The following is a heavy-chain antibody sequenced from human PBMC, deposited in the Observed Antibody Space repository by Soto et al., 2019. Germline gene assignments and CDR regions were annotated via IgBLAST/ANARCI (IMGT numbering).Heavy chain of an antibody. CDR1: GGSINSDY. V-gene: IGHV4-59*01. CDR3: ARGRQLYNWIX. D-gene: IGHD1-20*01. J-gene: IGHJ4*02. Sequence: SETLSLTCTVSGGSINSDYWSWIRQSTGKGLEWIGYVFFSGSTNYNHSFKSRVTISVDTSKNQIYLRVTSVTAADTAVYYCARGRQLYNWIXWGQVTLVTVSX. CDR2: VFFSGST.